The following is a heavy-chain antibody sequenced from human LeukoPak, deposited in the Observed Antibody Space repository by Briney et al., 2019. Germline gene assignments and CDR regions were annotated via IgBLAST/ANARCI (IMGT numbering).Heavy chain of an antibody. J-gene: IGHJ4*02. CDR1: GSYG. Sequence: PGGSLRLSCAGSGSYGMSWVRQTPGKGLEWVSGISSGGSDTYYADSVKGRFTISRDNSKSTVYLQMNSLRAEDTAVYYCAKGGYYDSSGYYYLFDYWGQGTLVTVSS. CDR3: AKGGYYDSSGYYYLFDY. D-gene: IGHD3-22*01. CDR2: ISSGGSDT. V-gene: IGHV3-23*01.